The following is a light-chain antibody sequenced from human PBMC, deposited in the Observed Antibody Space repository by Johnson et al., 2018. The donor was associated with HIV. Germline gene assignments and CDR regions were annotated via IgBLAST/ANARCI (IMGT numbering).Light chain of an antibody. Sequence: HSVLTQPPSVSAAPGQKVTISCSGSSSNIGNNYVSWYQQLPGTAPKLLIYDSYKRPSGIPDRFSGSKSGTSATLGITGLTTGDEADYYCGTWDSSLSAYVFGTATKVTV. V-gene: IGLV1-51*01. CDR3: GTWDSSLSAYV. J-gene: IGLJ1*01. CDR1: SSNIGNNY. CDR2: DSY.